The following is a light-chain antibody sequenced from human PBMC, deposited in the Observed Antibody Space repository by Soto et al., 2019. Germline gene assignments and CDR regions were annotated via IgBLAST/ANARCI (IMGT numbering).Light chain of an antibody. Sequence: DLQMTQSPSTLSASVGDRVTITCRASQSIDSWLAWYQQKPGKTPNLLIYKASSLESGVPSRFSGSGSGTEFTLTISSLQPDDFATYYCQQYNSYSAGTFGQGTKVEIK. V-gene: IGKV1-5*03. CDR3: QQYNSYSAGT. CDR1: QSIDSW. CDR2: KAS. J-gene: IGKJ1*01.